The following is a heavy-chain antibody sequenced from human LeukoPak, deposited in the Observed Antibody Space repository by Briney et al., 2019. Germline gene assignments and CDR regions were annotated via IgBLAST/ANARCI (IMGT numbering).Heavy chain of an antibody. CDR3: ASLKNYYDSSGYLVTDAFDI. CDR2: ISAYNGNT. V-gene: IGHV1-18*01. Sequence: ASVKVSCKASGYTFTSYGITWVRQAPGQGLEWLGWISAYNGNTNYAQKLQGRVTMTTDTSTSTAFMELRSLKSDDTAVYYCASLKNYYDSSGYLVTDAFDIWGQGTMVTVSS. J-gene: IGHJ3*02. CDR1: GYTFTSYG. D-gene: IGHD3-22*01.